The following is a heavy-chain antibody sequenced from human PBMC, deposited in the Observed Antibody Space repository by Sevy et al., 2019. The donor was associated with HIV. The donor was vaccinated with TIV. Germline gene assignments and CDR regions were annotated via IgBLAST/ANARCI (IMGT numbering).Heavy chain of an antibody. J-gene: IGHJ6*02. D-gene: IGHD3-3*01. CDR2: ISSSSYI. CDR1: GFTFSSYS. CDR3: ARESTIFGVPPFPYYYYGMDV. Sequence: GGSLRLSCAASGFTFSSYSMNWVRQAPGKGLEWVSSISSSSYIYYADSVKGRFTISRDNAKNSLYLQMNSLRAEDTAVYYCARESTIFGVPPFPYYYYGMDVWGQGTTVTVSS. V-gene: IGHV3-21*01.